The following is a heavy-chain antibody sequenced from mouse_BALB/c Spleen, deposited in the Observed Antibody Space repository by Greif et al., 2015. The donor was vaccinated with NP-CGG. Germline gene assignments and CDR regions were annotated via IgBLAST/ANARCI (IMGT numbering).Heavy chain of an antibody. CDR1: GYTFTDYY. V-gene: IGHV1-84*02. CDR2: IYPGSGNT. J-gene: IGHJ4*01. D-gene: IGHD4-1*01. CDR3: ARRTGTEAMDY. Sequence: QVQLQQSGPKLVKPGASVKISCKASGYTFTDYYINWVKQKPGQGLEWIGWIYPGSGNTKYNEKFKGKATLTVDTSSSTAYTQFSSLTSEDTAVYFCARRTGTEAMDYWGQGTSVTVSS.